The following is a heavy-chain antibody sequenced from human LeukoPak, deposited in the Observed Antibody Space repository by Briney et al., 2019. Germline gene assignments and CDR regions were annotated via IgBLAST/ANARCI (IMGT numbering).Heavy chain of an antibody. CDR1: GFTFSSYA. Sequence: PGGSLRLSCAVSGFTFSSYAMSWVRQAPGKGLEWVSAISGSGGSTYYADSVKGRFTISRDNSKNTLYLQMNSLRAEDTAVYYCARLHMTTGFPHFDYWGQGTLVTVSS. CDR2: ISGSGGST. CDR3: ARLHMTTGFPHFDY. D-gene: IGHD4-17*01. J-gene: IGHJ4*02. V-gene: IGHV3-23*01.